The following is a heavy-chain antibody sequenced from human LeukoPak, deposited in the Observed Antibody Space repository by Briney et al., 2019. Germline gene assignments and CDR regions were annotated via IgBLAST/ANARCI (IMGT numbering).Heavy chain of an antibody. CDR2: IYHSGST. D-gene: IGHD6-19*01. CDR1: GYSISSGYY. CDR3: AREDSSGLDY. V-gene: IGHV4-38-2*02. Sequence: PSETLSLTCAVSGYSISSGYYWGWIRRPPGQGLEWIGSIYHSGSTYYNPSLKSRVTISVDTSKNQFSLKLSSVTAADTAVYYCAREDSSGLDYWGQGTLVTVSS. J-gene: IGHJ4*02.